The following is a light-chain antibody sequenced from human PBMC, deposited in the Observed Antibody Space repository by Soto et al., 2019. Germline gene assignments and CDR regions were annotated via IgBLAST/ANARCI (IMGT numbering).Light chain of an antibody. V-gene: IGKV1-27*01. CDR3: QKYDSAPT. CDR1: RGIGNA. Sequence: DIQMTQCPSSLSGSLGDEVINTCRPSRGIGNALAWYQQKPGTVPKLLIHSASTLQSGVPSRFSGSGSGTDFTLTISSLQPEDVASYYCQKYDSAPTFGPGPKVDIK. J-gene: IGKJ1*01. CDR2: SAS.